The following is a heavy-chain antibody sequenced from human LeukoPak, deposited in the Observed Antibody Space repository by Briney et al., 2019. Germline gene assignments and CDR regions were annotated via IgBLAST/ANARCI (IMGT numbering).Heavy chain of an antibody. CDR2: IYSGGST. CDR3: ARYYYDSSGYPYYFDY. V-gene: IGHV3-53*01. J-gene: IGHJ4*02. Sequence: GGSLRLSCAPSGLTVSSNYMSWVRLAPGKGLEWVSVIYSGGSTYYADSVKGRFSIFRDKSKNTVYLQMNSLRAEDTALYYCARYYYDSSGYPYYFDYWGQGTLVTVSS. CDR1: GLTVSSNY. D-gene: IGHD3-22*01.